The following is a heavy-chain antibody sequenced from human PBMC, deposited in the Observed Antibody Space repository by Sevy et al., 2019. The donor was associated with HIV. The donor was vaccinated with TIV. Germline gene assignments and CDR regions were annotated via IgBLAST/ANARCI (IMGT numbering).Heavy chain of an antibody. CDR3: TAVGLRYFSGSSSYQGDWFDP. CDR2: FDPQYGET. J-gene: IGHJ5*02. Sequence: ASVKVSCKVSGYTLTKLSIHWVRQAPGKGLEWMGDFDPQYGETIYAQKFQGRLTMTEDTSPDTALIELSSLTPEDTAVYYCTAVGLRYFSGSSSYQGDWFDPWGQGTLVTVSS. D-gene: IGHD2-15*01. V-gene: IGHV1-24*01. CDR1: GYTLTKLS.